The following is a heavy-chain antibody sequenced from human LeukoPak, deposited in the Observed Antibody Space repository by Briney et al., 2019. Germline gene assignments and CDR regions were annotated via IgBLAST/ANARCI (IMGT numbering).Heavy chain of an antibody. CDR1: GGPFSDHS. CDR3: ARGHLRSGDFLGFDA. CDR2: VHRGGST. D-gene: IGHD1-26*01. J-gene: IGHJ4*02. V-gene: IGHV4-34*01. Sequence: SETMSLTCAVYGGPFSDHSWSWIRQRPGTGLEWIGEVHRGGSTNYTPSLKSRVTISIDTSKNQFSLQMKSATAADTSLYYCARGHLRSGDFLGFDAWGQGTLVTVSS.